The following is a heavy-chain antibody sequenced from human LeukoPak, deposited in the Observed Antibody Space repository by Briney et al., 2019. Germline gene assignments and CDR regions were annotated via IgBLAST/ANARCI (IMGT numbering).Heavy chain of an antibody. CDR3: AKNLRGRGVMQWLVLSHYHGMDV. Sequence: GGSLRLSCAASGFTFSNYAMSWVRQAPGKGLEWVSAISGSGGSTYYADSVKGRFTISRDNSKNTLYLQMNSLRAEDTAVYYCAKNLRGRGVMQWLVLSHYHGMDVWGQGTTVTVSS. V-gene: IGHV3-23*01. CDR2: ISGSGGST. CDR1: GFTFSNYA. D-gene: IGHD6-19*01. J-gene: IGHJ6*02.